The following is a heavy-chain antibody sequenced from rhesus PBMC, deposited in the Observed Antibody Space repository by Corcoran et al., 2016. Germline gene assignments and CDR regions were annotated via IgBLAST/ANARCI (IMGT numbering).Heavy chain of an antibody. Sequence: QVQLQESGPAVVKPSETLSLTCAVSGGSISSSYYYWRWLRQAPGKGLEWIGYISYGGITSYNPAIKSRVTISRYTAKNQCSLKLTSMTAADTAVYYCARLSSSDAFDFWGQGLRVTVSS. CDR3: ARLSSSDAFDF. J-gene: IGHJ3*01. CDR1: GGSISSSYYY. V-gene: IGHV4-122*02. D-gene: IGHD6-43*01. CDR2: ISYGGIT.